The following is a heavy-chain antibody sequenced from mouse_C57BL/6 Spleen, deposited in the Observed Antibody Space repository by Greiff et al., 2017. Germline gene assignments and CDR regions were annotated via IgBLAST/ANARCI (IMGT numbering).Heavy chain of an antibody. CDR2: INPNNGGT. CDR1: GYTFTDYN. J-gene: IGHJ3*01. Sequence: EVQLQQSGPELVKPGASVKMSCKASGYTFTDYNMHWVKQSHGKSLEWIGYINPNNGGTSYNQKFKGKATLTVNKSSSTAYMEPRSLTSADSAVYYCARAYYDYDKGAWFAYWGQGTLVTVSA. D-gene: IGHD2-4*01. V-gene: IGHV1-22*01. CDR3: ARAYYDYDKGAWFAY.